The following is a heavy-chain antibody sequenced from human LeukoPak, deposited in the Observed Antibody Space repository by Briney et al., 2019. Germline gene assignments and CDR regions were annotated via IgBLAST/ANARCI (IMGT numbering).Heavy chain of an antibody. CDR3: AKDRRACSSSSCYYRFDY. V-gene: IGHV3-23*01. J-gene: IGHJ4*02. CDR2: ISDSGGST. Sequence: GGSLRLSCAASEFTFSSYAMGWVRQAPRKGPEWVSAISDSGGSTYYADSVKGRFTVSRDNSKNTMYLQMNSLRAEDTAVYYCAKDRRACSSSSCYYRFDYWGQGTLVTVSS. CDR1: EFTFSSYA. D-gene: IGHD2-2*01.